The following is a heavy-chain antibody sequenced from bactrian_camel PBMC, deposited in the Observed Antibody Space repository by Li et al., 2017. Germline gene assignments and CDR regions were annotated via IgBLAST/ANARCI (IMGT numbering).Heavy chain of an antibody. CDR1: GFTFGLVG. CDR3: ARNTLGDSWYGVNY. Sequence: QLVESGGGLVQPGGSLRLSCVASGFTFGLVGMNWVRQVPGKGLEWVSAITSNGGATHYTDSVKGRFTISRDNAKTTPYLQLNSLKTEDTAMYYCARNTLGDSWYGVNYWGQGTQVTVS. V-gene: IGHV3-1*01. D-gene: IGHD6*01. CDR2: ITSNGGAT. J-gene: IGHJ4*01.